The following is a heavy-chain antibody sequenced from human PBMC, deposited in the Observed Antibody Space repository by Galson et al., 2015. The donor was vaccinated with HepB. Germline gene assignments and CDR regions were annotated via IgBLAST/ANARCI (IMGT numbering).Heavy chain of an antibody. Sequence: SVKVSCKASGYTFTSYYMHWVRQAPGQGLEWMGIINPSGGSTSYAQKFQGRVTMTRDTSTSTVYMELSSLRSEDTAVYYCARDYFETTGTTDRPGYYFDYWGQGTLVTVSS. D-gene: IGHD1-1*01. CDR3: ARDYFETTGTTDRPGYYFDY. CDR1: GYTFTSYY. J-gene: IGHJ4*02. V-gene: IGHV1-46*01. CDR2: INPSGGST.